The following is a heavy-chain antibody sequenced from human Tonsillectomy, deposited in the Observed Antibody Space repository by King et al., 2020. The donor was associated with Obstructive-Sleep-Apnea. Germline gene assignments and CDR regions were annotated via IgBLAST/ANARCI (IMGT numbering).Heavy chain of an antibody. CDR1: GGTVSSYT. J-gene: IGHJ6*02. V-gene: IGHV1-69*12. CDR3: ARDLTGMDV. CDR2: IIPISGTA. D-gene: IGHD3-9*01. Sequence: QLVQSGAEVKKPGSSVKVSCKASGGTVSSYTISWVRQAPGQGLEWMGGIIPISGTAHYAQKYQGRVTITADASTNTVFMELNSLRSEDTAVYYCARDLTGMDVWGQGTTVAVSS.